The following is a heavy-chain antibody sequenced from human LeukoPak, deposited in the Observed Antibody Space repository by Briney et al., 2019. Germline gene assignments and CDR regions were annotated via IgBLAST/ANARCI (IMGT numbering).Heavy chain of an antibody. J-gene: IGHJ4*02. CDR1: GFTFSSYS. V-gene: IGHV3-21*01. D-gene: IGHD4-17*01. CDR2: ISSSVSYI. CDR3: ARDLYGDYAHDY. Sequence: GGSLRLSCAASGFTFSSYSMNWVRQAPGKGLEWVSSISSSVSYIYYADSVKGRFTISRDNAKNSLYLQMNSLRAEDTAVYYCARDLYGDYAHDYWGQGTLVIVSS.